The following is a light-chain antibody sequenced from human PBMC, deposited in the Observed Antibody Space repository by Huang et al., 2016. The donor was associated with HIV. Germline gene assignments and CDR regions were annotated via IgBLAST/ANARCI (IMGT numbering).Light chain of an antibody. CDR1: QSVSSN. CDR2: GAS. V-gene: IGKV3-15*01. Sequence: EIVMTQSPATVSVFPGERASLSCRASQSVSSNLAWYQQKPGQAPRLRIYGASTRATGVPVRFSGSGSGTEFTLTIGSLQSADFAVYYCQHYNNWPPRYTFGQGTKLEIK. J-gene: IGKJ2*01. CDR3: QHYNNWPPRYT.